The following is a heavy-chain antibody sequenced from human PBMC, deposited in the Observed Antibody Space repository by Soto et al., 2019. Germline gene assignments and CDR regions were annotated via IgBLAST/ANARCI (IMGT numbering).Heavy chain of an antibody. CDR3: ARVGIAAAGTRAYYYYGMDV. J-gene: IGHJ6*02. Sequence: GASVKVSCKASGYTFTSYYMDWVRQSPGQGLEWMGIINPSGGSTSYAQKFQGRVTMTRDTSTSTVYMELSSLRSEDTAVYYCARVGIAAAGTRAYYYYGMDVWG. CDR1: GYTFTSYY. CDR2: INPSGGST. D-gene: IGHD6-13*01. V-gene: IGHV1-46*01.